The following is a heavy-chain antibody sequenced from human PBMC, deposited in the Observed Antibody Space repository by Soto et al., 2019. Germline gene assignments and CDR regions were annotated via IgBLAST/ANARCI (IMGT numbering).Heavy chain of an antibody. CDR2: IHHSGAT. Sequence: SETLSLTCSVSGGSVSSFSYYWSWIRQPPGRRPEWIGYIHHSGATRYNPSLNDRVSISLDTSKNHLALKLNSVTAADTAVYYCARDHDMFDSSLRYPQFSHSMDVSYQATSLT. J-gene: IGHJ6*02. CDR3: ARDHDMFDSSLRYPQFSHSMDV. CDR1: GGSVSSFSYY. V-gene: IGHV4-61*03. D-gene: IGHD3-10*02.